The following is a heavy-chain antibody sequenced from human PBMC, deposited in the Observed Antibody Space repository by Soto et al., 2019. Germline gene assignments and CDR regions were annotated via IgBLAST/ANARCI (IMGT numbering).Heavy chain of an antibody. D-gene: IGHD3-10*01. CDR1: GGTFRNHV. CDR2: ISPIIGTP. Sequence: ASVKVSCKASGGTFRNHVFNWVRQAPGQGLEWMGGISPIIGTPNYAQKFQGRVTITADASTNTVYLEVSSLRSQDTAVYYCARELEFRDGNISHLDYWGQGTLVTVS. J-gene: IGHJ4*02. V-gene: IGHV1-69*13. CDR3: ARELEFRDGNISHLDY.